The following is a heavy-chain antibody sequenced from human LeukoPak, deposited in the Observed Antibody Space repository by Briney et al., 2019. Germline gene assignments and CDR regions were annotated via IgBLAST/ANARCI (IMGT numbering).Heavy chain of an antibody. CDR3: ATTLDTTPVSYYFAS. J-gene: IGHJ4*02. Sequence: GGSLRLSCAASGFTVSSNYMSWVRQAPGKGLEWVSVIYSGGSTYYPDSVKGRFTISRDRSKNTLYLQMNSLRAEDTAVYYCATTLDTTPVSYYFASWGQGTLVTVSS. V-gene: IGHV3-53*01. D-gene: IGHD5-18*01. CDR2: IYSGGST. CDR1: GFTVSSNY.